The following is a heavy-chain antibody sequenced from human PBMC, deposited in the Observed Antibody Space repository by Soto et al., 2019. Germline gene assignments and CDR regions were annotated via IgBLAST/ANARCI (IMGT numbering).Heavy chain of an antibody. D-gene: IGHD7-27*01. CDR1: GYTFTSYY. CDR3: ARLPELGIGFDY. CDR2: INPSGGST. Sequence: ASVKVSCKASGYTFTSYYMHWVRQAPGQGFEWMGIINPSGGSTSYAQKFQGRVTTTRDTSTSTVYMELSSLRSEDTAVYYCARLPELGIGFDYWGQGTLVTVSS. J-gene: IGHJ4*02. V-gene: IGHV1-46*03.